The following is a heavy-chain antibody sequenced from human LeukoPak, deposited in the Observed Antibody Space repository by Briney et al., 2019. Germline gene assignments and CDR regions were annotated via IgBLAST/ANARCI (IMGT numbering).Heavy chain of an antibody. CDR3: ARGLNYYDSSGYGNWFDP. CDR2: INPSGGST. V-gene: IGHV1-46*02. Sequence: ASVKVSCKASGYSFNSYDINWLRQAPGQGLEWMGIINPSGGSTSYAQKFQGRVTMTRDTSTSTVYMELSSLRSEDTAVYYCARGLNYYDSSGYGNWFDPWGQGTLVTVSS. J-gene: IGHJ5*02. D-gene: IGHD3-22*01. CDR1: GYSFNSYD.